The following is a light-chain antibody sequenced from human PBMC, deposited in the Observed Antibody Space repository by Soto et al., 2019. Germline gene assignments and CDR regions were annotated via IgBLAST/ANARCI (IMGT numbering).Light chain of an antibody. Sequence: EIVMTQSPATLSVSPGERATLSCRASQSVSSNLAWYQQKPGQAPRLLIYDASTRATGIPARFSGSGSGTEFTRTISSLQSEDFAVYYCQQYNNWPPWTFGQGIKVEIK. CDR2: DAS. CDR3: QQYNNWPPWT. J-gene: IGKJ1*01. V-gene: IGKV3-15*01. CDR1: QSVSSN.